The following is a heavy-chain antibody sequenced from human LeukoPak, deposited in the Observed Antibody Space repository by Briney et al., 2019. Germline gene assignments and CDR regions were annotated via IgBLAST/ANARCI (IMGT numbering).Heavy chain of an antibody. D-gene: IGHD4-17*01. J-gene: IGHJ5*02. CDR1: GFTFSSNG. V-gene: IGHV3-30*02. CDR3: AKWYGDYPEPWFDP. Sequence: GGSLRLSCAASGFTFSSNGVHWVRQAPGKGLGWVTFIRYDGSNKYYADSVKDRFTISRENSKNTLYLQMNSLRAEDTAVYYCAKWYGDYPEPWFDPWGQGTLVTVSS. CDR2: IRYDGSNK.